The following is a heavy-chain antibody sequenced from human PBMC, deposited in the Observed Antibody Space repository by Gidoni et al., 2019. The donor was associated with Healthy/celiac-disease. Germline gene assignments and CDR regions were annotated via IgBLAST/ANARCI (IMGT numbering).Heavy chain of an antibody. V-gene: IGHV3-21*01. D-gene: IGHD3-10*01. Sequence: EVQLVESGGGLVKPGGSLRLSCAACGFTFSSYSMNWVRQAPGKGLEWVSSISSSSSYIYYADSVKGRFTISRDNAKNSLYLQMNSLRAEDTAVYYCARARGGSGSCTDYWGQGTLVTVSS. CDR3: ARARGGSGSCTDY. CDR2: ISSSSSYI. CDR1: GFTFSSYS. J-gene: IGHJ4*02.